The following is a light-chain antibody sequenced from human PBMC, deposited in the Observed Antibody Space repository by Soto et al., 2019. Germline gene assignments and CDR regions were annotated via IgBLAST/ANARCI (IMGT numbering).Light chain of an antibody. Sequence: DIQMTQSPSSLSASVGDRVTITCRASQGITNYLAWYQQKPGKVPKLLIYAASTLQSVVPFRFSGSGSGTDFTLTISSLQPADVTTYYCQQYNSDPFTFGPGTKVDIK. CDR3: QQYNSDPFT. J-gene: IGKJ3*01. CDR2: AAS. CDR1: QGITNY. V-gene: IGKV1-27*01.